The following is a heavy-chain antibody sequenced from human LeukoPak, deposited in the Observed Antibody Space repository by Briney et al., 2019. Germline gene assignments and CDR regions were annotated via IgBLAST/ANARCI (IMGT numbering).Heavy chain of an antibody. D-gene: IGHD5-24*01. CDR1: GFTFSSYE. J-gene: IGHJ4*02. V-gene: IGHV3-23*01. CDR2: ITSSGDNT. CDR3: AKGGYNFFDY. Sequence: GGSLRLSCAASGFTFSSYEMNWVRQAPGKGLEWVSTITSSGDNTYYSDSVKGRFTISRDNSKNTLYLQMNSLRAEDTAEYYCAKGGYNFFDYWGQGTLVTVSS.